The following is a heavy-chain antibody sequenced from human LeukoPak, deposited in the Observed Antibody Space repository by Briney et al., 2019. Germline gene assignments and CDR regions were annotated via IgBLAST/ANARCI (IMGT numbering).Heavy chain of an antibody. CDR3: ARAGVATGTNFDY. CDR1: GYTFTSYG. D-gene: IGHD1-7*01. Sequence: ASVKVSCKASGYTFTSYGISWVRQAPGQGLEWMGWINPNSGGTNYAQKFQGRVTMTRDTSISTAYMELSRLRSDDTAVYYCARAGVATGTNFDYWGQGTLVTVSS. J-gene: IGHJ4*02. V-gene: IGHV1-2*02. CDR2: INPNSGGT.